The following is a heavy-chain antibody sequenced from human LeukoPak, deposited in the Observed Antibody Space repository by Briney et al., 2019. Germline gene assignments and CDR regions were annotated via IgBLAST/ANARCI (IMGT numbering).Heavy chain of an antibody. V-gene: IGHV3-30-3*01. D-gene: IGHD6-19*01. CDR2: MSSDGINQ. CDR1: GFTFSNYT. CDR3: ARGYTSGWSRGFEP. Sequence: PGGSLRLSCAASGFTFSNYTVHWVRQAPGKGLEWVAVMSSDGINQYYADSVKGRFTISRDNSKNTLSLQMTSLRADDTALYYCARGYTSGWSRGFEPWGQGTLVTVSS. J-gene: IGHJ5*02.